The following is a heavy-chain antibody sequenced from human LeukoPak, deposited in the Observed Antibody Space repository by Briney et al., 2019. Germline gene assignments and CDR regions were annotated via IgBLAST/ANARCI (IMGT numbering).Heavy chain of an antibody. CDR2: IKSKTDGGTT. CDR3: TTAPSYYYNSSGHLSPFDC. Sequence: GGSLRLSCAASGFTFSNAWMSWVCQAPGKGLEWVGRIKSKTDGGTTDYAAPVKGRFTISRDDSENTLYLQMNSLKTEDTAVYYCTTAPSYYYNSSGHLSPFDCWGQGTLVTVSS. V-gene: IGHV3-15*01. J-gene: IGHJ4*02. CDR1: GFTFSNAW. D-gene: IGHD3-22*01.